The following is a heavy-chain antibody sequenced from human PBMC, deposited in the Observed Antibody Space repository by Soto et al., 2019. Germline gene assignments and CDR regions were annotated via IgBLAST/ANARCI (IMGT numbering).Heavy chain of an antibody. CDR3: ARGDRGGSGSPASYYYSGLDV. J-gene: IGHJ6*02. CDR1: GFTFSSYA. V-gene: IGHV3-23*01. D-gene: IGHD3-10*01. Sequence: DVQVLESGGDLVQPGGSLRLSCAASGFTFSSYAMSWVRQAPGKGLEWVSSVSAGGDMTYYSDSVKGRFTISRDNSNNALLLQMNGLRIEDTALYYCARGDRGGSGSPASYYYSGLDVWGQGTTVTVS. CDR2: VSAGGDMT.